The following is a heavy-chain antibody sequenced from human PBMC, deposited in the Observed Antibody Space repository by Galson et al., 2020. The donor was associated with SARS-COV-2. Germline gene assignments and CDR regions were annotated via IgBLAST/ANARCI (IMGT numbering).Heavy chain of an antibody. J-gene: IGHJ4*02. Sequence: SLKISCAASGFTFDDYAMHWVRQAPGKGLEWVSGISWNSGSIGYADSVKGRFTISRDNAKNSLYLQMNSLRAEDTALYYCAKNALPYCSSTSCYTAIFDYWGQGTLVTVSS. CDR2: ISWNSGSI. V-gene: IGHV3-9*01. CDR3: AKNALPYCSSTSCYTAIFDY. CDR1: GFTFDDYA. D-gene: IGHD2-2*02.